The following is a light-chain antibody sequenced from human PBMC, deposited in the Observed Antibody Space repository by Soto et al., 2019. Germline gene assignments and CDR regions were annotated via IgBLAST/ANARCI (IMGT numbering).Light chain of an antibody. Sequence: DIVMTQSPLSLPVTPGEPASISCRSSQSLRHSDGYNYLDWYLQKPGQSPQLLIYLGSNRASGVPDRFSGSGSGKDFKLKISRVEAEDVGVYYCMEALQTPFTFGPGTKVDIK. V-gene: IGKV2-28*01. CDR3: MEALQTPFT. CDR1: QSLRHSDGYNY. J-gene: IGKJ3*01. CDR2: LGS.